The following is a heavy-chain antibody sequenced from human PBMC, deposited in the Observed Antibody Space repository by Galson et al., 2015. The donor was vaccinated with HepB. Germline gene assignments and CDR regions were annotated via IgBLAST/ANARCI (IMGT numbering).Heavy chain of an antibody. D-gene: IGHD3-16*01. CDR3: ARRSFGAWFDP. CDR1: GGSFSGYY. V-gene: IGHV4-34*01. J-gene: IGHJ5*02. Sequence: ETLSLTCAVYGGSFSGYYWSWIRQPPGKGLEWIGEINHSGSTNYNPSLKSRVTISVDTSKNQFSLKLSSVTAADTAVYYCARRSFGAWFDPWGQGTLVTVSS. CDR2: INHSGST.